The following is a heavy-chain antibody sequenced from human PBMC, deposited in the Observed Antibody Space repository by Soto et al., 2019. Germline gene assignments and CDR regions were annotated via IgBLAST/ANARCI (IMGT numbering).Heavy chain of an antibody. CDR2: MYNIGST. CDR1: CRSISRYY. V-gene: IGHV4-59*01. CDR3: ARDLWGYCGTDCYPLDV. J-gene: IGHJ6*02. Sequence: SETLSLTCTVSCRSISRYYWRWIRHPLGKGLEWIGYMYNIGSTVYNPSFKSRVTISVDTSKNQFSLKLNSVTAADTAVYYCARDLWGYCGTDCYPLDVWGQGTTVT. D-gene: IGHD2-21*02.